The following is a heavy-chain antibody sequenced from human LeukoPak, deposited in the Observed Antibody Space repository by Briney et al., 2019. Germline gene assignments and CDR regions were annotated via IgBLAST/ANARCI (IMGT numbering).Heavy chain of an antibody. V-gene: IGHV3-23*01. J-gene: IGHJ5*02. CDR2: VLGVGIT. Sequence: GGSLRLSCAASGFTFSTFAMAWVRQVPGKGLEWVSGVLGVGITYYADSVKGRFTLSKDNSKKTVYLQMNSLRVEDTAIYYCAKDLHYNDGRWEFDPWGQGTLVTVSS. D-gene: IGHD5-24*01. CDR1: GFTFSTFA. CDR3: AKDLHYNDGRWEFDP.